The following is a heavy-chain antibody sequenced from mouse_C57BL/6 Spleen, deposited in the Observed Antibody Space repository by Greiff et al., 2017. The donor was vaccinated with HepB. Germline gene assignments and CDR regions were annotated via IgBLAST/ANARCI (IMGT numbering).Heavy chain of an antibody. CDR2: INPNYGTT. CDR1: GYSFTDYN. V-gene: IGHV1-39*01. CDR3: ARRGYYGSNPVGDYAMDY. J-gene: IGHJ4*01. D-gene: IGHD1-1*01. Sequence: EVQLQQSGPELVKPGASVKISCKASGYSFTDYNMNWVKQSNGKSLEWIGVINPNYGTTSYNQKFKGKATLTVDQSSSTAYMQLNSLTSEDSAVYYCARRGYYGSNPVGDYAMDYWGQGTSVTVSS.